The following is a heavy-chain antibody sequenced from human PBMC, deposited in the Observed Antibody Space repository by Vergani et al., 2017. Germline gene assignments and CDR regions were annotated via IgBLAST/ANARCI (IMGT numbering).Heavy chain of an antibody. J-gene: IGHJ6*03. Sequence: QVQLVQSGAEVKKPGSSVKVSCKASGGTFSSYAISWVLQAPGQGLEWMGGIIPIFGTANYAQKFQGRVTITADKSTSTAYMELSSLRSEDTAVYYCARADIVVVAAAIYYYYMDVWGKGTTVTVSS. D-gene: IGHD2-2*02. CDR2: IIPIFGTA. CDR3: ARADIVVVAAAIYYYYMDV. V-gene: IGHV1-69*06. CDR1: GGTFSSYA.